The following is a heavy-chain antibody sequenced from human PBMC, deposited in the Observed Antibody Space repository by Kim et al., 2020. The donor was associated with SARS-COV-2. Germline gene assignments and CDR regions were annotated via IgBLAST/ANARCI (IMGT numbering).Heavy chain of an antibody. CDR2: ISAYNGNT. J-gene: IGHJ6*02. CDR3: ARDGGYCTNGVCYEIYGMDV. Sequence: ASVKVSCKASGYTFTSYGISWVRQAPGQGLEWMGWISAYNGNTNYAQKLQGRVTITTDTSTSTAYMELRSLRSDDTAVYYCARDGGYCTNGVCYEIYGMDVWGRGTTVTVSS. CDR1: GYTFTSYG. V-gene: IGHV1-18*04. D-gene: IGHD2-8*01.